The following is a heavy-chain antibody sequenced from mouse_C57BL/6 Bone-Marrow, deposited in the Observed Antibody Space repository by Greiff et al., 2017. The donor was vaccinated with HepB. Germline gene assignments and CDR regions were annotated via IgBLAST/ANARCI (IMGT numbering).Heavy chain of an antibody. CDR3: ASYYSNYIFAY. D-gene: IGHD2-5*01. CDR1: GYTFTDYY. V-gene: IGHV1-26*01. J-gene: IGHJ3*01. CDR2: INPNNGGT. Sequence: VQLQQSGPELVKPGASVKISCKASGYTFTDYYINWVKQSHGKSLEWIGDINPNNGGTSYNQKFKGKATLTVDKSSSTAYMELRSLTSEDSAVYYCASYYSNYIFAYWGQGALVTVSA.